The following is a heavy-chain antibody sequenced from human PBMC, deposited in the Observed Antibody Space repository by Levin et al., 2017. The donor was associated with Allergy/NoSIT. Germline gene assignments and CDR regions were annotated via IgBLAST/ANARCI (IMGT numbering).Heavy chain of an antibody. J-gene: IGHJ4*02. CDR3: ARESVGKIVVVVAATHAFDY. D-gene: IGHD2-15*01. Sequence: ASVKVSCKASGYTFTSYYMHWVRQAPGQGLEWMGIINPSGGSTSYAQKFQGRVTMTRDTSTSTVYMELSSLRSEDTAVYYCARESVGKIVVVVAATHAFDYWGQGTLVTVSS. CDR2: INPSGGST. CDR1: GYTFTSYY. V-gene: IGHV1-46*01.